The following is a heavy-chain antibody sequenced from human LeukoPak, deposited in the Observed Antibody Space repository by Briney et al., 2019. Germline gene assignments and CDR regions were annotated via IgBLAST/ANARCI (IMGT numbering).Heavy chain of an antibody. CDR2: INHSGST. D-gene: IGHD2-2*01. J-gene: IGHJ6*02. V-gene: IGHV4-34*01. CDR3: ARGGAPDIVVVPAAHMGGYYYYGMDV. CDR1: GGSFGGYY. Sequence: PSETLSLTCAVYGGSFGGYYWSWLRQPPGKGLDWLGEINHSGSTNYNPSLKSRVTISVDTSKNQFSLKLSSVTAADTAVYYCARGGAPDIVVVPAAHMGGYYYYGMDVWGQGTTVTVSS.